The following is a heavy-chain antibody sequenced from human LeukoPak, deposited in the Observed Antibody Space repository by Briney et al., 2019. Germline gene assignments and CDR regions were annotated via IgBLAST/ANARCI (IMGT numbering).Heavy chain of an antibody. V-gene: IGHV3-23*01. CDR2: IIGSGSGT. CDR3: ARWYYYETSGLYYGSFDN. Sequence: PGGSLRLSCAASGFTFSSYGMSWARQAPGKGLQWVSVIIGSGSGTYYADSVKGRFTISRDNSRNTLYLQMNSLRAEDTAVYYCARWYYYETSGLYYGSFDNWGQGTLVTVSS. J-gene: IGHJ5*02. CDR1: GFTFSSYG. D-gene: IGHD3-22*01.